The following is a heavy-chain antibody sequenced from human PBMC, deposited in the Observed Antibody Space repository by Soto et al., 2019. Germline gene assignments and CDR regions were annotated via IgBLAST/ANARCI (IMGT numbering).Heavy chain of an antibody. J-gene: IGHJ4*02. Sequence: PGGSLRLSCAASGFTFSDYYMSWIRQAPGKGLEWVSYISSSGSTIYYADSVKGRFTISRDNAKNSLYLQMNSLRAEDTAVYYCARDPANERYFDWSTPRGNSDYWGQGTLVTVSS. CDR2: ISSSGSTI. CDR3: ARDPANERYFDWSTPRGNSDY. CDR1: GFTFSDYY. D-gene: IGHD3-9*01. V-gene: IGHV3-11*01.